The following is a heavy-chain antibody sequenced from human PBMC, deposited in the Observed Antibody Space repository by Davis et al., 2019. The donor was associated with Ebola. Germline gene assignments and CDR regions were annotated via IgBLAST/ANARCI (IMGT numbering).Heavy chain of an antibody. CDR2: ISYDGSNK. D-gene: IGHD6-19*01. J-gene: IGHJ3*02. CDR3: ARDTEKIAVAALHPFNAFDI. Sequence: GESLKISCAASGFTFSSYAMHWVRQAPGKGLEWVAVISYDGSNKYYADSVKGRFTISRDNSKNTLYLQMNSLRAEDTAVYYCARDTEKIAVAALHPFNAFDIWGQGTMVTVSS. CDR1: GFTFSSYA. V-gene: IGHV3-30-3*01.